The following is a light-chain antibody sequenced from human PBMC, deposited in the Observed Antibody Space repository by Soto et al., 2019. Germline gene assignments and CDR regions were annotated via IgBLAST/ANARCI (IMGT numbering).Light chain of an antibody. Sequence: EIVLTQSPATLSLSPGERATLSFRASQSVSIFLTLYQQKPGQAPRLLIYGASTRATGIPDRFSGSGSGRDFTLTISGLEPEDFAVYYCQQYGSSPLISFGQGTRLEIK. V-gene: IGKV3-20*01. CDR2: GAS. J-gene: IGKJ5*01. CDR3: QQYGSSPLIS. CDR1: QSVSIF.